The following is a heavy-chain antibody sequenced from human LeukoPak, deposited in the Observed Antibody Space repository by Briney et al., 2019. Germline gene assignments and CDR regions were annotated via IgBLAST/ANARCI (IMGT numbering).Heavy chain of an antibody. J-gene: IGHJ4*02. CDR2: IWYDGSNK. Sequence: GGSLRLSCAASGFTFSSYGTHWVRQAPGKGLEWVAVIWYDGSNKYYADSVKGRFTISRDNSKNTLYLQMNSLRAEDTAVYYCAREGSRYYFDYWGQGTLVTVSS. CDR3: AREGSRYYFDY. D-gene: IGHD2-15*01. V-gene: IGHV3-33*01. CDR1: GFTFSSYG.